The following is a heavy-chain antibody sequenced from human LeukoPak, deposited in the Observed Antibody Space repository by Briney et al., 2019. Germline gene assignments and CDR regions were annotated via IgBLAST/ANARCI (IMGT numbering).Heavy chain of an antibody. CDR2: INPNSGGT. V-gene: IGHV1-2*04. CDR1: GYTFTGYC. Sequence: ASVKVSCKASGYTFTGYCMHWVRQAPGQGLEWMGWINPNSGGTNYAQKFQGWVTMTRDTSISTAYMELSRLRSDDTAVYYCARDRSSGSGWYGSAFDIWGQGTMVTVSS. D-gene: IGHD6-19*01. CDR3: ARDRSSGSGWYGSAFDI. J-gene: IGHJ3*02.